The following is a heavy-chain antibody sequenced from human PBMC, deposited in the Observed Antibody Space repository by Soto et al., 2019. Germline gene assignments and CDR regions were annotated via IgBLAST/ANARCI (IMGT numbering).Heavy chain of an antibody. Sequence: PGGSLRLACAASGFTFSSYEMNWVRQAPGKGLEWVSYIISSGSTIYYADSVKGRFTISRDNAKNSLYLQMNSLRAEDTAVYYCARGYSSGCFDYWGQGTLVTVSS. V-gene: IGHV3-48*03. CDR1: GFTFSSYE. CDR2: IISSGSTI. CDR3: ARGYSSGCFDY. J-gene: IGHJ4*02. D-gene: IGHD6-19*01.